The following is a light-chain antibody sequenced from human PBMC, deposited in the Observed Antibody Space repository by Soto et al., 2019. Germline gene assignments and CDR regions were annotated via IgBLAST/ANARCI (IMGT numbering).Light chain of an antibody. V-gene: IGLV1-40*01. J-gene: IGLJ1*01. CDR1: SSNIGAGYD. Sequence: QSVLTPTPPVSGAPGQRVTISCTGRSSNIGAGYDVHWYQHLPGAAPKLLIYGTTNRPSGVPDRFSGSKSGISASLAITGLQAEDEADYYCHSYDSSLSASVFGAGTKVTVL. CDR3: HSYDSSLSASV. CDR2: GTT.